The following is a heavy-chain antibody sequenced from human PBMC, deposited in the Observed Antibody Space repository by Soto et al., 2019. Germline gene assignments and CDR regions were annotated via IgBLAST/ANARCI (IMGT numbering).Heavy chain of an antibody. V-gene: IGHV3-23*01. CDR2: ISGSGGHT. D-gene: IGHD2-2*01. CDR1: GFTFSNYA. J-gene: IGHJ5*02. CDR3: AKDSTYCSSTECHTLFAP. Sequence: GWYLRLSCAASGFTFSNYAMSWGRQAPGKGLEWVSGISGSGGHTYYADSVKGRFTISRDNSKNTLYLQMNSLRAEDTAVYYCAKDSTYCSSTECHTLFAPWGQGTLVTVSS.